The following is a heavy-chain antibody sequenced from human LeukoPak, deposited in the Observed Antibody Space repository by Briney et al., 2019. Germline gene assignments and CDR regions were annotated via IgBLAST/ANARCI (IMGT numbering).Heavy chain of an antibody. D-gene: IGHD6-19*01. CDR2: ISFDGKNK. J-gene: IGHJ4*02. CDR3: ARGGSGWWVKNDY. V-gene: IGHV3-30*03. CDR1: GFTFSWHG. Sequence: GGSRRLSCAASGFTFSWHGMHWVRQAPGKGLEWGAAISFDGKNKHYVDSVKGRFTISRDNSKNTLYLQMNSLRAEDTAVYYCARGGSGWWVKNDYWGQGTLVTVSS.